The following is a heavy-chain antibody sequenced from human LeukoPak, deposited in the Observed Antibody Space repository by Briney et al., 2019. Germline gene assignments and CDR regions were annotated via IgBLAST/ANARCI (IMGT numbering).Heavy chain of an antibody. V-gene: IGHV3-48*03. J-gene: IGHJ5*02. CDR2: ISSSGSI. D-gene: IGHD3-22*01. CDR3: ASTNYYGSSGFSNWFAP. CDR1: GFTFSNYE. Sequence: GGSLRLSCAASGFTFSNYEMNWVRQAPGKGLEWVSYISSSGSIYYPDSVKGPVTISRDNTKNSLYLQMNSLRAEDTAIYYCASTNYYGSSGFSNWFAPWGQGTLVTVSS.